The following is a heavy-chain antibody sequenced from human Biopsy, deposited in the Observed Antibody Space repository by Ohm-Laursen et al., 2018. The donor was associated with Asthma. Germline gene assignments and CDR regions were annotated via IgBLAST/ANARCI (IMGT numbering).Heavy chain of an antibody. V-gene: IGHV3-30*18. J-gene: IGHJ6*02. CDR3: AKDRFDGSVTSSYYYYGIDI. Sequence: SLRLSCTASGFAFGSFGMYWVRRAPGKGPEWVALISRDGREKVYGDSVKGRFTISRDNFKNTLHLQMNNLRPGDSALYHRAKDRFDGSVTSSYYYYGIDIWGQGTSVTVAS. D-gene: IGHD3-10*01. CDR2: ISRDGREK. CDR1: GFAFGSFG.